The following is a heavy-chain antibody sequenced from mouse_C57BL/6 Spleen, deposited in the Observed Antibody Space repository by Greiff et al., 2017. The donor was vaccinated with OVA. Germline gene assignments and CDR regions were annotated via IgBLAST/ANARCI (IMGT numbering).Heavy chain of an antibody. CDR3: VRQGPYAMDY. J-gene: IGHJ4*01. V-gene: IGHV10-1*01. Sequence: EVQVVESGGGLVQPKGSLKLSCAASGFSFNTYAMNWVRQAPGKGLEWVARIRSKSNNYATYYADSVKDRFTISRDDSESMLYLQMNNLKTEDTAMYYCVRQGPYAMDYWGQGTSVTVSS. CDR2: IRSKSNNYAT. CDR1: GFSFNTYA.